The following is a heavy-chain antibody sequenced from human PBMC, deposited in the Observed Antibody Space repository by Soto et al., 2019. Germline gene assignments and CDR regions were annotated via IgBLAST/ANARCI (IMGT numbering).Heavy chain of an antibody. CDR1: GGSFSGYY. J-gene: IGHJ6*02. Sequence: QVQLQQRGAGLLKPSETLSLTCAVYGGSFSGYYWSWIRQPPGKGLEWIGEINHSGGTNYNPSLKLRVTISVDTSKNQFSLKLSSVTAADTSVYYCARARRIAAAGSYYYYGMDVWGQGTTVTVSS. CDR2: INHSGGT. D-gene: IGHD6-13*01. CDR3: ARARRIAAAGSYYYYGMDV. V-gene: IGHV4-34*01.